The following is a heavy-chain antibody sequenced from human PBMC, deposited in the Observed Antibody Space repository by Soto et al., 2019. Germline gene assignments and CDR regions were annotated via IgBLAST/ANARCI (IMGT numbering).Heavy chain of an antibody. Sequence: GGSLRLSCAASGFTFSSYGMHWVRQAPGKGLEWVAVISYDGSNKYYADSVKGRFTISRDNSKNTLYLQMNSLRAEDTAVYYCAKDKSGSYGYGLDYWGQGTLVTVS. J-gene: IGHJ4*02. CDR2: ISYDGSNK. CDR3: AKDKSGSYGYGLDY. V-gene: IGHV3-30*18. CDR1: GFTFSSYG. D-gene: IGHD5-18*01.